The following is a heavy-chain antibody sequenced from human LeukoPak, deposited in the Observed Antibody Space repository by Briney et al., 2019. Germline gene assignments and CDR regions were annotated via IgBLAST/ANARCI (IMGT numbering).Heavy chain of an antibody. CDR1: GFTFSTYW. CDR3: ARERQNKDFWSGGDY. V-gene: IGHV3-7*01. CDR2: IKQDGSEQ. J-gene: IGHJ4*02. D-gene: IGHD3-3*01. Sequence: PGGSLRLSCAASGFTFSTYWMSWVRQAPGKGLEWVANIKQDGSEQYCVDSVKGRFTISRYNAKNSLYLQMNTLRPEDTAVYYCARERQNKDFWSGGDYWGQGTLVTVSS.